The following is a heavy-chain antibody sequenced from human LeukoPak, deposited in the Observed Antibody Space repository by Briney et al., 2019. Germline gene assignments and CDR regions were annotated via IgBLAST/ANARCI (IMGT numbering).Heavy chain of an antibody. V-gene: IGHV3-48*04. CDR1: GFSFSSYS. Sequence: GGSLRLSCAASGFSFSSYSMNWVRHAPGKGLEWVSYISGSRSTIYYADSVKGRFTISRDNAKNSLYLQVNSLRAEGTAVYYCARSPSIVARQPSYHYYMDVWGKGTTVIVSS. CDR2: ISGSRSTI. J-gene: IGHJ6*03. CDR3: ARSPSIVARQPSYHYYMDV. D-gene: IGHD6-6*01.